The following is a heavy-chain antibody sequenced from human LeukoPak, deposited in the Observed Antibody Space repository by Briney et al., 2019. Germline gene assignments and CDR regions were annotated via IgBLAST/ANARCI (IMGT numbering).Heavy chain of an antibody. CDR3: ARVTGYMIEDYFDY. V-gene: IGHV1-8*01. D-gene: IGHD3-22*01. Sequence: ASVKVSCKASGYTFTSYDINWVRQATGQGLEWMGWMNPNSGNTGYAQKFQGRVTMTRNTSISTAYMELTSLRSEDTAVYYCARVTGYMIEDYFDYWGQGTLVTVSS. CDR1: GYTFTSYD. J-gene: IGHJ4*02. CDR2: MNPNSGNT.